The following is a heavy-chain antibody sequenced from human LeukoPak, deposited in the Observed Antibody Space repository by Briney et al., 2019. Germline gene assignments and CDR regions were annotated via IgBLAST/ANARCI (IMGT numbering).Heavy chain of an antibody. CDR3: ATRNTYYDFWSGYETVGP. CDR2: ISYDGSNK. D-gene: IGHD3-3*01. CDR1: GFTFSGYG. V-gene: IGHV3-30*03. J-gene: IGHJ5*02. Sequence: PGGSLRLSCAASGFTFSGYGMHWVRQAPGKGLEWVAVISYDGSNKYYADSVKGRFTISRDNSKNTLYLQMNSLRAEDTAVYYCATRNTYYDFWSGYETVGPWGQGTLVTVSS.